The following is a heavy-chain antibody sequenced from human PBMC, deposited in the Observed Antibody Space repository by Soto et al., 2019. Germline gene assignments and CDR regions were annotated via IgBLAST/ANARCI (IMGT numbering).Heavy chain of an antibody. Sequence: SETLSLTCTVSGGSISSGGYYWSWIRQHPGKGLEWIGYIYYSGSTYYNPSLKSRVTISVDTSKNQFSLKLSSVTAADTAVYYCARGRPLRFLEWATPFDYWGQGTLVTVSS. D-gene: IGHD3-3*01. CDR3: ARGRPLRFLEWATPFDY. V-gene: IGHV4-31*03. J-gene: IGHJ4*02. CDR2: IYYSGST. CDR1: GGSISSGGYY.